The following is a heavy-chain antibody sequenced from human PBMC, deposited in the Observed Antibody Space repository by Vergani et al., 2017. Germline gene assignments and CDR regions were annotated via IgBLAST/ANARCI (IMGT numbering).Heavy chain of an antibody. V-gene: IGHV3-43*01. CDR1: GFTFDDYS. J-gene: IGHJ4*02. CDR3: ANDSDSFYPVNLDFDY. CDR2: ISWYGVST. Sequence: EIQLVESGGVVVQSGGSLRLSCAASGFTFDDYSINWVRQAPGEGLEWVSLISWYGVSTFYADSVKGRFTISRDNSKNSLYLQMNSLRTEDTALYYCANDSDSFYPVNLDFDYWGQGTLVTVSS. D-gene: IGHD3-22*01.